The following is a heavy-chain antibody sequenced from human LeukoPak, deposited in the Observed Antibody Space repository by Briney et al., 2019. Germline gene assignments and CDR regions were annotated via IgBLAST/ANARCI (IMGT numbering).Heavy chain of an antibody. CDR1: GFTFSTHW. J-gene: IGHJ4*02. V-gene: IGHV3-74*01. CDR2: MNSDGSSS. D-gene: IGHD2-2*01. Sequence: GGSLRLSCAASGFTFSTHWMHWARQAPGRGLEGVSRMNSDGSSSSYADSVKGRFTISRDNSKNTVFLRMSSLRAEDTAIYFCAACPHGPDYSHHWGQGTPVTISS. CDR3: AACPHGPDYSHH.